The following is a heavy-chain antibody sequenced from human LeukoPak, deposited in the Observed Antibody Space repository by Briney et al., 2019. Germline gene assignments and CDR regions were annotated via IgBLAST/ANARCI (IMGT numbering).Heavy chain of an antibody. V-gene: IGHV1-18*01. D-gene: IGHD2-2*02. CDR2: ISAYNGNT. CDR3: ATNYCSSTSCYNYYYYMDV. Sequence: ASVKVSCKASGYTFSSYGISWVRQAPGQGLEWMAWISAYNGNTNYAQKLQGRVTMTTDTSTSTAYMELRSLRSDDTAVYYCATNYCSSTSCYNYYYYMDVWGKGTTVTVSS. J-gene: IGHJ6*03. CDR1: GYTFSSYG.